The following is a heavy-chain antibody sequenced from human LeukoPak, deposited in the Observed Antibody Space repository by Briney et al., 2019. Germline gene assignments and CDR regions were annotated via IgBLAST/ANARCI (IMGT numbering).Heavy chain of an antibody. Sequence: PGGSLRLSCAASGFSFTTSAMSWVRQAPGKGLVWVSSVSDNDGSTYYADIVKGRFTISRDTSKNILYLQMNSLRADDTAVYYCAKDPRITISGVATSFDYWGQGTLVTVSS. CDR1: GFSFTTSA. J-gene: IGHJ4*02. CDR3: AKDPRITISGVATSFDY. V-gene: IGHV3-23*01. CDR2: VSDNDGST. D-gene: IGHD3-3*01.